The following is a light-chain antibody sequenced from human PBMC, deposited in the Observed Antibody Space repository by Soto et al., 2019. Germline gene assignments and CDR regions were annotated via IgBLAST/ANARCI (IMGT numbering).Light chain of an antibody. CDR3: QQYGSSPWT. CDR1: QSVSNNY. J-gene: IGKJ1*01. Sequence: EIVLTQSPGTLSLSPGERATLSCRASQSVSNNYLAWYQQKPGQAPRILIYDASSRATGIPDRFSGSGSGTDFTLTISRLEPEDFVVYHCQQYGSSPWTFGQGTKVEIK. CDR2: DAS. V-gene: IGKV3-20*01.